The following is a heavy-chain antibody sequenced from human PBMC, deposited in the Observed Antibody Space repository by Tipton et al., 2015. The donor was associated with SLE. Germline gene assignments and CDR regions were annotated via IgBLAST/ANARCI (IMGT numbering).Heavy chain of an antibody. CDR3: ARAFPGYYYYMDV. J-gene: IGHJ6*03. CDR2: ISSNSGTI. V-gene: IGHV3-9*01. Sequence: RSLRLSCAASGFTFDDYAMHWVRQAPGKGLDWFSGISSNSGTIGSADSVKGHFTISRDNAKNSLYLQMNSLRAEDTAVYYCARAFPGYYYYMDVWGKGTTVTVSS. CDR1: GFTFDDYA.